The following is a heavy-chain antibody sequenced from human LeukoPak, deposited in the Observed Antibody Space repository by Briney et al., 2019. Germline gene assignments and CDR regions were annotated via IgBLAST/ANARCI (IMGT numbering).Heavy chain of an antibody. Sequence: SETLSLTCTVSGGSISTYCWSWIRQPAGKGLEWIGHICTSGSTNYNPSLKSRVTISVDTFKNEISLKLNSVTAPDTARRYYGRTYDSPGYYSPDYYYMDVWGKGTTVTISS. J-gene: IGHJ6*03. CDR2: ICTSGST. V-gene: IGHV4-4*07. CDR1: GGSISTYC. CDR3: GRTYDSPGYYSPDYYYMDV. D-gene: IGHD3-22*01.